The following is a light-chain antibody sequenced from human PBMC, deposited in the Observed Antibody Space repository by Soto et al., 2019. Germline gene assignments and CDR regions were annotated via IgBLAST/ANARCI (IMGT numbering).Light chain of an antibody. CDR1: QSVFSS. V-gene: IGKV3-20*01. CDR2: GAA. J-gene: IGKJ5*01. CDR3: QQYGSSPWT. Sequence: ETVMTQSPATLSVSPGERATLSCRASQSVFSSLAWYQHKPGQAPRLLIYGAATRATGIPARFSGSGSGTDFTLTISRLEPEDFAVYYCQQYGSSPWTFGQGTRLDIK.